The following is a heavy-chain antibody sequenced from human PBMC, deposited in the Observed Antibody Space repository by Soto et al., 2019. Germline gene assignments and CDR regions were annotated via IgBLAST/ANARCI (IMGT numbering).Heavy chain of an antibody. CDR2: IKQDGSEK. Sequence: GGSLRLSCAASGFTFSSYWMSWVRQAPGKGLEWVANIKQDGSEKYYVDSVKGRFTISRDNAKNSLYLQMNSLRAEDTAVYYCARDLYSGYVKGSYTGPGGDYWGQGTLVTVSS. CDR3: ARDLYSGYVKGSYTGPGGDY. J-gene: IGHJ4*02. V-gene: IGHV3-7*01. D-gene: IGHD5-12*01. CDR1: GFTFSSYW.